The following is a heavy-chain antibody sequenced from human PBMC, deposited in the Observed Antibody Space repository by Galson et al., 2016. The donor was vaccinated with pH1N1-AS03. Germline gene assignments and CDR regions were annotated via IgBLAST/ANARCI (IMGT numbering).Heavy chain of an antibody. CDR3: AREMLTVTKSFDS. D-gene: IGHD1-20*01. Sequence: SVKVSCKASGYTFTAYYIHWVRQAPGQGLEWVGCINSNTGDTDYARKFEGLVTMTRDTSISTVYMELSRLRPDDSAEYYCAREMLTVTKSFDSWGQGTLVTVAS. CDR1: GYTFTAYY. V-gene: IGHV1-2*04. J-gene: IGHJ4*02. CDR2: INSNTGDT.